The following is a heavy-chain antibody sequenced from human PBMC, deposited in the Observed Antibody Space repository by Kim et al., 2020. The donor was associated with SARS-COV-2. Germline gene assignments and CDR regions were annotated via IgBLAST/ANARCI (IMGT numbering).Heavy chain of an antibody. J-gene: IGHJ6*02. Sequence: GGSLRLSCVTSGFTFSSYWMHWVRQAPGKGLVWVSRIRGDGGSTTYADSVKGRFTISRDNAEHTLYLQMNSLGAEDTAVYYCARAPAGIYGLDVWGQGTT. CDR1: GFTFSSYW. V-gene: IGHV3-74*01. CDR3: ARAPAGIYGLDV. CDR2: IRGDGGST. D-gene: IGHD6-13*01.